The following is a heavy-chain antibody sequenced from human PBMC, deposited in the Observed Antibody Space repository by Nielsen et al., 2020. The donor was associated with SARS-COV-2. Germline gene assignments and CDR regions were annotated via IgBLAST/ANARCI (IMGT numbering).Heavy chain of an antibody. V-gene: IGHV1-46*01. J-gene: IGHJ4*02. Sequence: ASVKVSCKASGYTFTSYYMHWVRQAPGQGLEWMGIINPSGGSTSYAQKFQGRVTMTRDTSTSTVYMELNSLRAEDTAVYYCASFHYYGSGSYGLDYWGQGTLVTVSS. CDR1: GYTFTSYY. D-gene: IGHD3-10*01. CDR3: ASFHYYGSGSYGLDY. CDR2: INPSGGST.